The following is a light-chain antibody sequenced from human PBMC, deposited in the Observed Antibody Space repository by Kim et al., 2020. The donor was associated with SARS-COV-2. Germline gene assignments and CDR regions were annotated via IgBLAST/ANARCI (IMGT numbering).Light chain of an antibody. J-gene: IGLJ2*01. CDR1: GPRSYY. CDR3: NSRDISGNHVSVV. V-gene: IGLV3-19*01. Sequence: GRTVRITCQGDGPRSYYASWYQQKPGQAPVLVIYGKNNRPSGIPDRFSGSSSGNTASLTITGAQAEDEADYYCNSRDISGNHVSVVFGGGTQLTVL. CDR2: GKN.